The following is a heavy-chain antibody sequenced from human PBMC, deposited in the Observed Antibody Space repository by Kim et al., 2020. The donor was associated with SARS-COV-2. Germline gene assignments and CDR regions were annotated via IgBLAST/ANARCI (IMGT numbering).Heavy chain of an antibody. CDR1: GFTFDDYA. J-gene: IGHJ2*01. CDR3: AKAGRRDGYSNWYFDL. V-gene: IGHV3-9*01. CDR2: ISWNSGSI. D-gene: IGHD5-18*01. Sequence: GGSLRLSCAASGFTFDDYAMHWVRQAPGKGLEWVSGISWNSGSIGYADSVKGRFTISRDNAKNSLYLQMNSLRAEDTALYYCAKAGRRDGYSNWYFDLWGRGTLDTVSS.